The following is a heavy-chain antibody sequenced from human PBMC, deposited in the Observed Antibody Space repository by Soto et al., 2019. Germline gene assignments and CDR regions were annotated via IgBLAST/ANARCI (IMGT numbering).Heavy chain of an antibody. J-gene: IGHJ1*01. D-gene: IGHD3-10*01. CDR3: ARDLVRGLSHEYFQH. V-gene: IGHV3-66*01. CDR2: IYSGGST. CDR1: GFTVSSNY. Sequence: GGSLRLSCAASGFTVSSNYMSWVRQAPGKGLEWVSVIYSGGSTYYADSVKGRFTISRDNSKNTLYLQMNSLRAEDTAVYYCARDLVRGLSHEYFQHWGQGILVTVSS.